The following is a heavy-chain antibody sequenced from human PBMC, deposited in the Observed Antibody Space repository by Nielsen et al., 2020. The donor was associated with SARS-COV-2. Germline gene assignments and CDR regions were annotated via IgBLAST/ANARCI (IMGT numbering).Heavy chain of an antibody. Sequence: SETLSLTCTVSGGSISGDHWSWIRQPPGKGLEFVGYIYDSGSTNYNPSLRSRVTISRDTSTNQCSLRLSSVTAADTAVYYCANLKRGRSSWFDVVLDHWGQGILVTVSS. J-gene: IGHJ4*02. V-gene: IGHV4-59*08. CDR3: ANLKRGRSSWFDVVLDH. D-gene: IGHD6-6*01. CDR2: IYDSGST. CDR1: GGSISGDH.